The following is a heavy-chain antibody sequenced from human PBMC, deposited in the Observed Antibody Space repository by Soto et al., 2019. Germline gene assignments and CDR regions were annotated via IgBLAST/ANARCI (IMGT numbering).Heavy chain of an antibody. CDR3: ARGPLGDPIVVVPSQGEYYFDY. D-gene: IGHD2-2*01. V-gene: IGHV4-34*01. CDR2: INHSGST. Sequence: NPSETLSLTCAVYGGSFSGYYWSWTRQPPGKGLEWIGEINHSGSTNYNPSLKSRVTISVDTSKNQFSLKRSSVTAADTAVYYCARGPLGDPIVVVPSQGEYYFDYWGQGTLVIVSS. CDR1: GGSFSGYY. J-gene: IGHJ4*02.